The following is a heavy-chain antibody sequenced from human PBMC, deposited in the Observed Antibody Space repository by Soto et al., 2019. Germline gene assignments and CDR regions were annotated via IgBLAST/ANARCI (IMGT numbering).Heavy chain of an antibody. J-gene: IGHJ4*02. Sequence: VLLLRHCRIAAGGTCADLDMRRIRQNKGKGLEWVSGIGVAGDSYYAGSVKGRFAISRENAKNSLYLQVNSLRAEDTALYYCARGWGYGRSSGVLDYWGQGPQVTVSS. CDR3: ARGWGYGRSSGVLDY. CDR1: GGTCADLD. D-gene: IGHD6-6*01. CDR2: IGVAGDS. V-gene: IGHV3-13*01.